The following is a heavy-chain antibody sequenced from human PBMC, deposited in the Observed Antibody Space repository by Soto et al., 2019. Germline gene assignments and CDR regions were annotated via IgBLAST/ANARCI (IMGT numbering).Heavy chain of an antibody. V-gene: IGHV1-69*01. CDR2: IIPIFGTA. CDR3: ANLNGVSSWLYVNYYYGMGV. Sequence: QVQLVQSGAEVKKPGSSVKVSCKASGGTFSSYAISWVRQAPGQGLEWMGGIIPIFGTANYAQKFQGRVTITADESTSTAYMELSSLRSEDTAVYYCANLNGVSSWLYVNYYYGMGVWGQGTTVTVSS. J-gene: IGHJ6*02. D-gene: IGHD6-13*01. CDR1: GGTFSSYA.